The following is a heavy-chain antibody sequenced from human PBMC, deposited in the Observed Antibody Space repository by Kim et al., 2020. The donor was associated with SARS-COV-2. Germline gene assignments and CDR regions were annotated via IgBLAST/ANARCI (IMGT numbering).Heavy chain of an antibody. CDR2: IANDGRDK. CDR3: VRGRKITTASYYFDY. D-gene: IGHD5-18*01. J-gene: IGHJ4*01. V-gene: IGHV3-30*04. CDR1: GVSLSRYP. Sequence: GGSLRLTCTASGVSLSRYPIHWVRQAPGKGLEWVGVIANDGRDKKWADFVRGRSIITRDNTKHTLYVQINSTRADDTAVYYWVRGRKITTASYYFDYWG.